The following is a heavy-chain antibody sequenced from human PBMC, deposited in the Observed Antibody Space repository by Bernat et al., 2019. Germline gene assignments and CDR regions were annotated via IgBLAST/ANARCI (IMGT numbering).Heavy chain of an antibody. CDR1: GFTFSDYY. CDR3: ARGTSTSAPYMDV. V-gene: IGHV3-11*05. Sequence: QVQLEESGGGVVQPGRSLRLSCAASGFTFSDYYMSWIRQAPGKGLDWVSYISSSSSYTNYADSVKGRFTISRDNAKNSLYLQMNSLSAEDTAVYYCARGTSTSAPYMDVWGKGTTVTVSS. CDR2: ISSSSSYT. J-gene: IGHJ6*03.